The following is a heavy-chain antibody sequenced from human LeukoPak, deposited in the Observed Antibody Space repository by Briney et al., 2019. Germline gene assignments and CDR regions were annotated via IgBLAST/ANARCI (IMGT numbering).Heavy chain of an antibody. J-gene: IGHJ5*02. CDR1: GYTFTSYD. CDR3: ARGGYCSSTRCQLFWFDP. Sequence: GASVKVSCKASGYTFTSYDINWVRQATGQGLEWMGWMNPNSGNTGYAQKFQGRVTMTRNTSISTAYMELSSLRSEDTAVYYCARGGYCSSTRCQLFWFDPWGQGTLVTVSS. D-gene: IGHD2-2*01. CDR2: MNPNSGNT. V-gene: IGHV1-8*01.